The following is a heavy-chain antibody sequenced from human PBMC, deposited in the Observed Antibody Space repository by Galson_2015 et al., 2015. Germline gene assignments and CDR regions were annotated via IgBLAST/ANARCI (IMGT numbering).Heavy chain of an antibody. CDR2: ISYDGSNK. J-gene: IGHJ4*02. V-gene: IGHV3-30-3*01. D-gene: IGHD3-10*01. CDR1: GFTFSSYA. Sequence: SLRLSCAASGFTFSSYALHWVRQAPGKGLEWVAVISYDGSNKYYADSVKGRFTIARDNSRDTLALLLTSLCAEDTAVYYCARVRGLETRRKSPFDYWGQGTLVTVSS. CDR3: ARVRGLETRRKSPFDY.